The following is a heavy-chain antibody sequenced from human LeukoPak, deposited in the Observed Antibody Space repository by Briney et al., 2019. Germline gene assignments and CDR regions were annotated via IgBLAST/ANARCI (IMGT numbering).Heavy chain of an antibody. CDR3: ARGGISGYDSSGYYRF. J-gene: IGHJ4*02. Sequence: ASVKVSCKASGYTFTSYDINWVRQATGQGLEWMGWMNPNSGNTGYAQKFQGRVTMTRNTSISTAYMELSSLRSEDTAVYYCARGGISGYDSSGYYRFWGQGTLVTVSS. V-gene: IGHV1-8*01. CDR2: MNPNSGNT. D-gene: IGHD3-22*01. CDR1: GYTFTSYD.